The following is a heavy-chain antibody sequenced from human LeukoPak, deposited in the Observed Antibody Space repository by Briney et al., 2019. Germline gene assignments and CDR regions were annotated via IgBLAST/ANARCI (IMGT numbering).Heavy chain of an antibody. CDR3: ARDASSSGWSFNGAFDI. V-gene: IGHV3-11*01. CDR2: ISRSGSTI. CDR1: GFTFSDYY. D-gene: IGHD6-19*01. J-gene: IGHJ3*02. Sequence: GGSLRLSCAASGFTFSDYYMSWIRQAPGKGLEWVSYISRSGSTIYCADSVKGRFTISRDNAKNSLYLQMNSLRAEDTAVYYCARDASSSGWSFNGAFDIWGQGTMVTVSS.